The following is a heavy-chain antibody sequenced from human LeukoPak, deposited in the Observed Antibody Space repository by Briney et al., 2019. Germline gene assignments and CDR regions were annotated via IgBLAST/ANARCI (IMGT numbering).Heavy chain of an antibody. CDR3: AKVGRDGYNYGY. D-gene: IGHD5-24*01. V-gene: IGHV3-23*01. CDR1: GFTFSSYP. J-gene: IGHJ4*02. CDR2: ISGSGSST. Sequence: GGSLRLSCAASGFTFSSYPMRWVRQAPGKGLEGLSAISGSGSSTYYADSVKGRFTIPRDNSKNTLYLQMTSLRAEDTAVYYCAKVGRDGYNYGYWGQGTLVTVSS.